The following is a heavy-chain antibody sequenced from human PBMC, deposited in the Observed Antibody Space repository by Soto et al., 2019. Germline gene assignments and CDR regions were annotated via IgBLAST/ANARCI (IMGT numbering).Heavy chain of an antibody. CDR3: ARGGSVDYDFWSFNDAFDI. CDR1: GYTFTSYY. J-gene: IGHJ3*02. D-gene: IGHD3-3*01. Sequence: QVQLVQSGAEVKKPGASVKVPCKASGYTFTSYYMHWVRQAPGQGLEWMGIINPSGGSTSYAQKFQGRVTMTRDTSTSTVYMELSSLRSEDTAVYYCARGGSVDYDFWSFNDAFDIWGQGTMVTVSS. CDR2: INPSGGST. V-gene: IGHV1-46*01.